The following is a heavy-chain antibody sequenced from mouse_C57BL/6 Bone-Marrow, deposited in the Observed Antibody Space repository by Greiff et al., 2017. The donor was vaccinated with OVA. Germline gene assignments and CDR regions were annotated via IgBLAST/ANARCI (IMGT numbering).Heavy chain of an antibody. CDR3: ARGERDWDEDYAMDY. CDR2: ILPGSGST. D-gene: IGHD4-1*01. CDR1: GYTFTGYW. V-gene: IGHV1-9*01. Sequence: QVQLQQSGAELMKPGASVKLSCKATGYTFTGYWIEWVKQRPGHGLEWIGEILPGSGSTNYNGKFKGKATFTADTSSNTAYMQLSSLTTEDSAIYYCARGERDWDEDYAMDYWGQGTSVTVSS. J-gene: IGHJ4*01.